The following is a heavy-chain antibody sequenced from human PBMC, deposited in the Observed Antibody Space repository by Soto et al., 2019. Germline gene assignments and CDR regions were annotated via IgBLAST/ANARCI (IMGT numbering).Heavy chain of an antibody. Sequence: QLQLQESGPGLVKPSETLSLTCTVSGGSISSSSYYWGWIRQPPGKGLEWIGSIYYSGSTYYNPSLKSRVTISVDTSKNQFSLKLSSVTAADTAVYYCARQDIVVVVAAQSYYYYGMDVWGQGTTVTVSS. J-gene: IGHJ6*02. V-gene: IGHV4-39*01. CDR1: GGSISSSSYY. CDR3: ARQDIVVVVAAQSYYYYGMDV. CDR2: IYYSGST. D-gene: IGHD2-15*01.